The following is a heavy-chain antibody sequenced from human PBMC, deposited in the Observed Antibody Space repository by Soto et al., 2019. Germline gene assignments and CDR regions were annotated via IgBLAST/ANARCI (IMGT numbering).Heavy chain of an antibody. J-gene: IGHJ6*02. CDR1: GSTVSGHW. V-gene: IGHV3-74*01. Sequence: EVQLVESGGGSVQPGGSLRLSCAASGSTVSGHWIHWVRQEPGRGLVWVSLISPDGSVTTYADSVKGRFTISRDNAKNTLTLQMNSLRAEDTAVYYCARGINYAMDVWGQGTTVTVSS. CDR2: ISPDGSVT. CDR3: ARGINYAMDV.